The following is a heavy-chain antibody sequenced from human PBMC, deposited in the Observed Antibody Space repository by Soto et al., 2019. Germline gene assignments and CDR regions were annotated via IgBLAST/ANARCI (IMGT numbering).Heavy chain of an antibody. CDR1: GFTVSSNY. J-gene: IGHJ5*02. D-gene: IGHD6-13*01. V-gene: IGHV3-66*01. Sequence: GGSLRLSCAASGFTVSSNYMSWVRQAPGKGLEWVSVIYSGGSTYYADSVKGRFTISRDNSKNTLYLQMNSLRAEDTAVYYCAREEGQQLVPGVNWFDPWGQGTLVTVSS. CDR3: AREEGQQLVPGVNWFDP. CDR2: IYSGGST.